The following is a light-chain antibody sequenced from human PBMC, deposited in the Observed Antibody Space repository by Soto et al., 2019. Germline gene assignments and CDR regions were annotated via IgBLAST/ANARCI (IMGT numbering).Light chain of an antibody. CDR2: GAS. Sequence: EIVLTQSPGTLSLSPGETATLSCRASQSISSSYLAWYQQKPGQAPRLLFYGASSRATGIPDRFSGSGSGTEFSLTISRLQPEDVAVYYCQKYYNAPPFTFGQGSRVEIK. V-gene: IGKV3-20*01. J-gene: IGKJ1*01. CDR1: QSISSSY. CDR3: QKYYNAPPFT.